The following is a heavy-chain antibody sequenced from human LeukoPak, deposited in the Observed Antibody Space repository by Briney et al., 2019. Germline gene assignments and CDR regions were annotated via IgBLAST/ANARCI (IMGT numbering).Heavy chain of an antibody. CDR3: ASFVAAAGTRYYYYMDV. J-gene: IGHJ6*03. D-gene: IGHD6-13*01. Sequence: GGSLRLSCAASGFTFSSYEMNWVRQAPGKGLEWVSYISSSGSTIYYADSVKGRFTISRDNSKNTLYLQMNSLRAEDTAVYYCASFVAAAGTRYYYYMDVWGKGTTVTISS. V-gene: IGHV3-48*03. CDR1: GFTFSSYE. CDR2: ISSSGSTI.